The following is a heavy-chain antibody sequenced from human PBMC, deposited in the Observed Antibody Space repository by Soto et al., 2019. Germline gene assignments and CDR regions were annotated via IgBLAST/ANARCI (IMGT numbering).Heavy chain of an antibody. V-gene: IGHV4-59*08. CDR3: ARLLVRGDNYYYGMDV. Sequence: QVQLQESGPGLVEPSETLSLTCTVSGGSISSYYWSWIRQPPGKGLEWIGYIYYSGSTNYNPSLKRRLTISVDTSKNQFSLKLSSVTAADTAVYYCARLLVRGDNYYYGMDVWGQGTTVTVSS. CDR1: GGSISSYY. D-gene: IGHD3-10*01. J-gene: IGHJ6*02. CDR2: IYYSGST.